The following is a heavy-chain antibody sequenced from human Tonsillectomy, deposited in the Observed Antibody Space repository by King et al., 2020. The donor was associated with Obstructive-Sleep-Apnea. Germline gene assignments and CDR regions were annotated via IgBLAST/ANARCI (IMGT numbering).Heavy chain of an antibody. CDR3: AKERRDSSGYSLAFDP. Sequence: QWQLVQSGSELKKPGASVKVSCKASGYSFTSYAMNWVRQAPGQGLEWMGWINTNTGNPTYAPGFTGRFVFSFDTSVSTAYLQISSLKAEDTAVYYCAKERRDSSGYSLAFDPWGQGTLVTVSS. V-gene: IGHV7-4-1*02. J-gene: IGHJ5*02. CDR1: GYSFTSYA. D-gene: IGHD3-22*01. CDR2: INTNTGNP.